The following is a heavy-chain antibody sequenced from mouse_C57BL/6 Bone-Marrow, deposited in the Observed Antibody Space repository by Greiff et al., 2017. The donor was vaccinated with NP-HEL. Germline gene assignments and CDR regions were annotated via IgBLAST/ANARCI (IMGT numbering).Heavy chain of an antibody. Sequence: VQLKQSGPVLVKPGASVKMSCKASGYTFTDYYMNWVKQSHGKSLEWIGVINPYNGGTSYNQKFKGKATLTVDKSSSTAYMELNSLTSEDSAVYYCARDGYYGWFAYWGQGTLVTVSA. J-gene: IGHJ3*01. D-gene: IGHD2-3*01. CDR2: INPYNGGT. V-gene: IGHV1-19*01. CDR3: ARDGYYGWFAY. CDR1: GYTFTDYY.